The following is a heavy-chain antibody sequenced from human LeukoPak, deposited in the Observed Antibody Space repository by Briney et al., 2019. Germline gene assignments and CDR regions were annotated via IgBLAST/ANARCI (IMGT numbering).Heavy chain of an antibody. CDR2: IYYSGST. Sequence: SETLSLTCNVSGGPIRDPNYYWSWIRQPPGKGLEWIGYIYYSGSTKYNPSLKSRVTISVDTSKNQFSLRLSSVTAADTAVYYCARDWGVSARPGYMDVWDKGTTVTVSS. J-gene: IGHJ6*03. CDR3: ARDWGVSARPGYMDV. V-gene: IGHV4-61*01. D-gene: IGHD6-6*01. CDR1: GGPIRDPNYY.